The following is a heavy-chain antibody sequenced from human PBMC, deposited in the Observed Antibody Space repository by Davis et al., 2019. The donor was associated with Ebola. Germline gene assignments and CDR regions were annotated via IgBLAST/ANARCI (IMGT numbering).Heavy chain of an antibody. D-gene: IGHD2-15*01. CDR1: GFSFSSYW. CDR3: AREGGSGGVSTFDY. V-gene: IGHV3-30*02. CDR2: INYDATNT. Sequence: GGSLRLSCAASGFSFSSYWMSWVRQAPGKGLEWVTFINYDATNTYYADSVKGRFTISRDNSKNTLYLQMNSLRDEDTAVYYCAREGGSGGVSTFDYWGQGTLVTVSS. J-gene: IGHJ4*02.